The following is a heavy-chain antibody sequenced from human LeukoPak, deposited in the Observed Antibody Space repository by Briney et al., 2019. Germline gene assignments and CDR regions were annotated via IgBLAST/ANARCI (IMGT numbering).Heavy chain of an antibody. J-gene: IGHJ6*04. CDR1: GFTFSKYS. CDR2: ISSSSSYI. V-gene: IGHV3-21*01. Sequence: GGSLRLSCAASGFTFSKYSMNWVRQAPGKGLEWVSSISSSSSYIYYADSVKGRFTISRDNAKNSLYLQMNSLRAEDTAVYYCAELGITMIGGVWGRGTTVTISS. D-gene: IGHD3-10*02. CDR3: AELGITMIGGV.